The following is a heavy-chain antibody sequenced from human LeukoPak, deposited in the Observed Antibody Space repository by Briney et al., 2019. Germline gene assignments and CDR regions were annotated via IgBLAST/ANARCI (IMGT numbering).Heavy chain of an antibody. V-gene: IGHV4-59*01. J-gene: IGHJ3*02. Sequence: SETLSLTCTVSGGSISSYYWSWIRQPPGKGLEWIGYIYYSGSTNYNPSLESRVTISVDTSKNQFSLKLSSVTAADTAVYYCARDLSGSYYMRAFDIWGQGTMVTVSS. CDR1: GGSISSYY. CDR3: ARDLSGSYYMRAFDI. CDR2: IYYSGST. D-gene: IGHD1-26*01.